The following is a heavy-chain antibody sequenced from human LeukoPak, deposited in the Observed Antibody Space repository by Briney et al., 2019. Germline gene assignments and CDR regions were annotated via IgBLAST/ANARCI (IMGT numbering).Heavy chain of an antibody. J-gene: IGHJ3*02. Sequence: SETLSLTCTVSGGSISSDCWSWIRQPPGKGLEWIGYIYYSGSTNYNPSLKSRVTISVDTSKNQFSLKLSSVTAADTAVYYCARGGTAVIAPYAFDIWGQGTMVTVSS. V-gene: IGHV4-59*01. CDR3: ARGGTAVIAPYAFDI. CDR2: IYYSGST. D-gene: IGHD4-23*01. CDR1: GGSISSDC.